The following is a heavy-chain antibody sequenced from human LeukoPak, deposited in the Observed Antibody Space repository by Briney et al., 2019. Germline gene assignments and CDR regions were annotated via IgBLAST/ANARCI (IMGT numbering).Heavy chain of an antibody. D-gene: IGHD4-23*01. CDR1: GYTFTSYG. CDR2: ISAYNANT. Sequence: ASVKVSCKASGYTFTSYGISWGGQAPGQGQEGMGWISAYNANTNYAQKLQRRVTMTTDTSTSTSYMELRILTSDATAVYYSAILPPEYYGANSGAFDIWGQGTMVTVSS. V-gene: IGHV1-18*01. CDR3: AILPPEYYGANSGAFDI. J-gene: IGHJ3*02.